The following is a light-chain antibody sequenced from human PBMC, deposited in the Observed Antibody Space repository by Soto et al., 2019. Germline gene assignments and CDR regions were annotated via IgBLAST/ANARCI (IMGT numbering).Light chain of an antibody. Sequence: ELVMTQSPVTLSVSPGERANLSCRVSQSVSNNLAWYQQKPGQAPSLLIYGASTRATGIPARFSGSGSGTEFTLTISSLQSEDFAVYYCQQYNNWPPFTFGRGTRLEIK. CDR3: QQYNNWPPFT. CDR1: QSVSNN. J-gene: IGKJ5*01. CDR2: GAS. V-gene: IGKV3-15*01.